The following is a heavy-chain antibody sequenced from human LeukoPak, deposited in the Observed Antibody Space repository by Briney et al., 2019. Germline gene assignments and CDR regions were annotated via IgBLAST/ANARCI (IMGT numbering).Heavy chain of an antibody. CDR2: ISGNGVGT. V-gene: IGHV3-23*01. CDR3: ARDLGDQLLDPNAFDI. J-gene: IGHJ3*02. Sequence: GGSLRLSCVASGFTFGSYAMSWVRQAPGKGLEWVSLISGNGVGTDYADSVKGRFTISRDNAKNSLYLQMNSLRAEDTAVYYCARDLGDQLLDPNAFDIWGQGTMVTVSS. D-gene: IGHD2-2*01. CDR1: GFTFGSYA.